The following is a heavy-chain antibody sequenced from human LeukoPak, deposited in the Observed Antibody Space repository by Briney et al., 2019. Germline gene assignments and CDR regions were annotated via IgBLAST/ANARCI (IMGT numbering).Heavy chain of an antibody. V-gene: IGHV3-53*04. D-gene: IGHD3-10*01. J-gene: IGHJ3*02. CDR2: IYSGGST. CDR1: GFTVSSNY. CDR3: ARGYSDAFDI. Sequence: GGSLRLSCAASGFTVSSNYMSWVRQAPGKGLEWVSVIYSGGSTYYADSVKGRFTISRHNSKNMLYLQMNSLRAEDTAVYYCARGYSDAFDIWGQGTMVTVSS.